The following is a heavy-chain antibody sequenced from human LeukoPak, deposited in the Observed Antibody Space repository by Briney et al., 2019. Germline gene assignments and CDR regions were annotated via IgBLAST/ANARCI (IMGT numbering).Heavy chain of an antibody. CDR3: ARVGSYWQFDF. CDR2: IRSSGSTT. D-gene: IGHD3-10*01. CDR1: GFTFSTYE. J-gene: IGHJ4*02. V-gene: IGHV3-48*03. Sequence: GGSLRLSCAASGFTFSTYEMNWVRQAQGKGLEWVSYIRSSGSTTCYADSVKGRFTISRDNTKNSLYLQMNSLRAEDTAVYYCARVGSYWQFDFWGQGTLVTVSS.